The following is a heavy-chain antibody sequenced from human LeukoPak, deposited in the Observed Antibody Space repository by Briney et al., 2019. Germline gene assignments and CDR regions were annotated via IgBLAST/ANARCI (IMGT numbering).Heavy chain of an antibody. CDR3: ATVMEYYSNSQSWFDP. J-gene: IGHJ5*02. CDR1: GYSISSGYY. D-gene: IGHD4-11*01. CDR2: IYHSGST. V-gene: IGHV4-38-2*01. Sequence: SETLSLTCAVSGYSISSGYYWGWIRQPPGKGLEWIGSIYHSGSTYYNPSLKSRVTISVDTSKNQFSLKLSSVTAADTAVYYCATVMEYYSNSQSWFDPWGQGTLVTVSS.